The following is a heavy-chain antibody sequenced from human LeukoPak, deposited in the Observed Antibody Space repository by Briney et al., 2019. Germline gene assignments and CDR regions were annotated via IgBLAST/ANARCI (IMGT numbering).Heavy chain of an antibody. CDR1: GITFSNAW. CDR3: TTFYH. CDR2: IKSQTDNGTT. Sequence: GGSLRLSCAASGITFSNAWMTWVRQAPGKGLEWVGRIKSQTDNGTTDYAAPVKGRFTISRDDSKNTLYLQMNCLKTEDTAVYYCTTFYHWGQGTLVTVSS. V-gene: IGHV3-15*01. J-gene: IGHJ5*02.